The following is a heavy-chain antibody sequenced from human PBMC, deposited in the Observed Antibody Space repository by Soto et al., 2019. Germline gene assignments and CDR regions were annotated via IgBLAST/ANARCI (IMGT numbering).Heavy chain of an antibody. D-gene: IGHD2-21*02. CDR2: IWYDGGVK. CDR3: ARLSDFLDY. CDR1: GFTFSSYG. V-gene: IGHV3-33*01. J-gene: IGHJ4*02. Sequence: QVCLVESGGGVVQPGRSLRLSCAASGFTFSSYGMHWVRQAPGKGLEWVGVIWYDGGVKYYADSVKGRFTISRDNSTNTLYLQMNSLGDEDTAVHYCARLSDFLDYWGQGTLVTVSS.